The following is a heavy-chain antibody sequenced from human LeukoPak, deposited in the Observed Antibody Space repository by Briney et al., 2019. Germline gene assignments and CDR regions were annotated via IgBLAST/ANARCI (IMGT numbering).Heavy chain of an antibody. V-gene: IGHV1-69*04. CDR2: IIPILGIA. D-gene: IGHD3-10*01. CDR1: GGTFSSYA. CDR3: ARDRGLLWFGELSSGPDY. Sequence: SVKVSCKASGGTFSSYAISWVRQAPGQGLEWMGRIIPILGIADYAQRFQGRVTITADKSTSTAYMELSSLRSEDTAVYYCARDRGLLWFGELSSGPDYWGQGTLVTVSS. J-gene: IGHJ4*02.